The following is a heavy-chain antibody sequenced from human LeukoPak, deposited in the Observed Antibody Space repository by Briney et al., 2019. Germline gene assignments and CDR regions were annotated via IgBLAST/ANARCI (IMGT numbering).Heavy chain of an antibody. Sequence: PPETLSLTCTVSGGPISSSRYYWDWVRQPPGKGLEWIGGIYYSGSTYYNPSLKSRVTISVDTSKNQFSLKLSSMTAADAAVYYCARRDGYNGPLDYWGQGTLVTVSS. CDR3: ARRDGYNGPLDY. CDR2: IYYSGST. CDR1: GGPISSSRYY. V-gene: IGHV4-39*01. D-gene: IGHD5-24*01. J-gene: IGHJ4*02.